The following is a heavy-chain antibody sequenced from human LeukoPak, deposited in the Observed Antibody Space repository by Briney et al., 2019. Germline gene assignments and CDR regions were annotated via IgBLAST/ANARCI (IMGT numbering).Heavy chain of an antibody. CDR2: IYSAGST. CDR3: AKGNCTNGICWLG. D-gene: IGHD2-8*01. V-gene: IGHV3-53*01. J-gene: IGHJ4*02. Sequence: QPGGSLRLSCAASGFTVSSTYMSWVRQAPGKGLEWVSIIYSAGSTYYADSVKGRFTISRDNSKNTLYLQMNSLRAEDTAVYYCAKGNCTNGICWLGWGQGTLVTVSS. CDR1: GFTVSSTY.